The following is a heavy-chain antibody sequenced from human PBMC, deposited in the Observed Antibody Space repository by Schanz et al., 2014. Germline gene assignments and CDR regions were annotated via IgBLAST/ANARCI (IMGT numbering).Heavy chain of an antibody. V-gene: IGHV3-23*01. D-gene: IGHD2-21*01. Sequence: LMESGGGVVRPGRSVRLSCVASGFTFRSYGMHWVRQAPGKGLEWVSAISGSGGDTYYADSVKGRFTISRDNSKNTLYLQMNSLRAEDTAVYYCAKGQLLSYYFDYWGQGTLVTVSS. J-gene: IGHJ4*02. CDR3: AKGQLLSYYFDY. CDR2: ISGSGGDT. CDR1: GFTFRSYG.